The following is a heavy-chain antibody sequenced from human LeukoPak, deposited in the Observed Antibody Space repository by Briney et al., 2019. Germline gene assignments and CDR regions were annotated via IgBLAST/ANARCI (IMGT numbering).Heavy chain of an antibody. Sequence: GGSLRLSCAASGFTFSSYSMNWVRQAPGKGLEWVSSISSSSSYIYYADSVKGRFTISRDNAKNSLHLQMNSLRAEDTAVYYCARSRTGYYSGFDYWGQGTLVTVSS. CDR2: ISSSSSYI. CDR3: ARSRTGYYSGFDY. V-gene: IGHV3-21*01. D-gene: IGHD3/OR15-3a*01. CDR1: GFTFSSYS. J-gene: IGHJ4*02.